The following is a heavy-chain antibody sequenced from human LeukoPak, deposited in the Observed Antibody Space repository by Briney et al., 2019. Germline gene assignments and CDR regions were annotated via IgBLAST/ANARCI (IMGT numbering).Heavy chain of an antibody. J-gene: IGHJ4*02. CDR1: GGSLSTYY. D-gene: IGHD2-2*01. Sequence: SETLSLTCTVSGGSLSTYYWSWIRQPPGKGLEWLGFIYHSGSTTYNPSLRSRVTISVDTSKNQFSLRLSSVTAADTAVYYCARRSGVVPAAPFDYWGQGTLVTVSS. CDR3: ARRSGVVPAAPFDY. V-gene: IGHV4-59*08. CDR2: IYHSGST.